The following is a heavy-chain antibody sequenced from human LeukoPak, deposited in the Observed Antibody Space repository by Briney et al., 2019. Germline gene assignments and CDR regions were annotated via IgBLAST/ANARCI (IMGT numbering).Heavy chain of an antibody. CDR3: ARGGILTGYPSSGKRYYYYYMDV. CDR1: GLTVNSNY. Sequence: GGSLRLSCAASGLTVNSNYMNWVRQAPGKGLECVSVIYSGDRPYYADSVKGRFTISRDNSKNTLYLQMNSLRAEDTAVYYCARGGILTGYPSSGKRYYYYYMDVWGKGTTVTISS. D-gene: IGHD3-9*01. J-gene: IGHJ6*03. CDR2: IYSGDRP. V-gene: IGHV3-66*01.